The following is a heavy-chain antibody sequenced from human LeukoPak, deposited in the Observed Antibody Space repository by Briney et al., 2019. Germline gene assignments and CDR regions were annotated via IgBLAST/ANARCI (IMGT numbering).Heavy chain of an antibody. CDR1: GFTLSSYA. CDR3: ANLYRNFDY. Sequence: PGGSLRLSCAASGFTLSSYAMSWVRQAPGKGLEWVAVISYDGSNKYYADSVKGRFTISRDNSKNTLYLQMNSLRAEDTAVYYCANLYRNFDYWGQGTLVTVSS. V-gene: IGHV3-30*18. D-gene: IGHD1-14*01. J-gene: IGHJ4*02. CDR2: ISYDGSNK.